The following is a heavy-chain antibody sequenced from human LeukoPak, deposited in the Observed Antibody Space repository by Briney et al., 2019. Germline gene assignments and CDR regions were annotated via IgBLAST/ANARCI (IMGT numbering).Heavy chain of an antibody. Sequence: GGSLRLSCAASGFTFDDYAMHWVRQAPGKGLEWVSLINWAGATTYSADSVKGRFTISRDNSNNSLYLQMNSLRTEDTALYYCAKDMGMTTITGGFDFWGQGTLVTVSS. CDR2: INWAGATT. CDR1: GFTFDDYA. J-gene: IGHJ4*02. CDR3: AKDMGMTTITGGFDF. D-gene: IGHD4-11*01. V-gene: IGHV3-43D*04.